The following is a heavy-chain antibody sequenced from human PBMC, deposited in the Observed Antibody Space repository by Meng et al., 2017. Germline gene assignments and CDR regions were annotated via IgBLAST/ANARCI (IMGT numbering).Heavy chain of an antibody. CDR2: INHSGST. D-gene: IGHD3/OR15-3a*01. CDR1: GGSFIGYY. CDR3: ARVLDPVLVEFDY. V-gene: IGHV4-34*01. J-gene: IGHJ4*02. Sequence: VRLQRGGEGRLKPPGTLLLTCAVYGGSFIGYYWSWIRQPPGKGLEWIGEINHSGSTNYNPSLKSRVTISVDTSKNQFSLKLSSVTAADTAVYYCARVLDPVLVEFDYWGQGTLVTVSS.